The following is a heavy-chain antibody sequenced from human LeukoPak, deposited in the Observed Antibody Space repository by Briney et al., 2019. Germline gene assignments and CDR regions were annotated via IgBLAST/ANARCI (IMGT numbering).Heavy chain of an antibody. CDR3: AALYSSSWIDY. Sequence: SETLSLTCTVSGGSISSSSYYWGWIRQPPGKGLEWIGSIYYSGSTYYNPSLKSRVTISVDTSKNQFSLKLSSVTAADTAVYYCAALYSSSWIDYWGQGTLVTVSS. J-gene: IGHJ4*02. V-gene: IGHV4-39*01. CDR2: IYYSGST. D-gene: IGHD6-13*01. CDR1: GGSISSSSYY.